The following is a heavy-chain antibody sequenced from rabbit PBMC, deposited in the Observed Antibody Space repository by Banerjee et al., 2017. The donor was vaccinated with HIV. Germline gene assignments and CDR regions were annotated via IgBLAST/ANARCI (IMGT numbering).Heavy chain of an antibody. CDR2: IYVGDGNT. V-gene: IGHV1S40*01. D-gene: IGHD6-1*01. Sequence: QSLEESGGDLVKPGASLTLTCTASGIDFSGDAYICWVRQAPGKGLEWIACIYVGDGNTAYASWAKGRFTISKSSSTAVTLQMTSLTAADTATYFCAREIAGYGAFSLRGPGTLVTVS. J-gene: IGHJ4*01. CDR1: GIDFSGDAY. CDR3: AREIAGYGAFSL.